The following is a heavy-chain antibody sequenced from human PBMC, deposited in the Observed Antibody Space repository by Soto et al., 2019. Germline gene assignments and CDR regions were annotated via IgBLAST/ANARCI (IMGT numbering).Heavy chain of an antibody. D-gene: IGHD2-21*01. CDR2: ILRKSDGGTT. Sequence: EVQVVESGGDLVKPGESLKLSCATSGFAFTNAWMTWVRQAPGKGLEWVGRILRKSDGGTTHYAAPVKGRFTISRDELKNTLYLQMNSLRTEDAAEYYRTVQHSTWGQGTLVTVSS. J-gene: IGHJ5*02. CDR3: TVQHST. V-gene: IGHV3-15*01. CDR1: GFAFTNAW.